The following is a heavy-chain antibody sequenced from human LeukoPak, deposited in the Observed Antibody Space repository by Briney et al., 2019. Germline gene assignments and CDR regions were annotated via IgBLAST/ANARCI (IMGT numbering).Heavy chain of an antibody. CDR1: GVSFDDYY. V-gene: IGHV4-34*01. CDR2: INHSGHT. J-gene: IGHJ4*02. Sequence: SETLSLTCAVSGVSFDDYYWAWVRQTPGKGLEWIGEINHSGHTNDSPSLKSRVTLSIDTSRKQFSLNLRSVTVADAGIYYCTRMTTGHDYWGQGTLVTVSS. D-gene: IGHD4-17*01. CDR3: TRMTTGHDY.